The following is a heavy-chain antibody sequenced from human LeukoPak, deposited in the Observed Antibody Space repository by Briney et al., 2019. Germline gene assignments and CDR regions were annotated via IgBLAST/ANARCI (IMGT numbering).Heavy chain of an antibody. Sequence: SETLSLTCTVSGGSISSYYWSWIRQPPGKGLEWIGYIYYSGSTNYNPSLKSRVTISVDTSKHQFSLKLSSVTAADTAVYYCARAARLQLGLDYWGQGTLVTVSS. CDR3: ARAARLQLGLDY. D-gene: IGHD1-1*01. CDR1: GGSISSYY. J-gene: IGHJ4*02. V-gene: IGHV4-59*01. CDR2: IYYSGST.